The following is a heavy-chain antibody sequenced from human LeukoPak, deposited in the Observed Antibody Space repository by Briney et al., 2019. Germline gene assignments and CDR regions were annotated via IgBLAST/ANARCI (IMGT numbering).Heavy chain of an antibody. Sequence: GGSLRLSCAASALTFSSYGMNWVRQAPGKGLEWVSGISGSGSSTYYADSVKGRFTISRDNSKNTLYLQMNSLRAEDTAVYYCARLLSAVDAFDIWGQGTMVTVSS. J-gene: IGHJ3*02. CDR3: ARLLSAVDAFDI. V-gene: IGHV3-23*01. D-gene: IGHD4/OR15-4a*01. CDR2: ISGSGSST. CDR1: ALTFSSYG.